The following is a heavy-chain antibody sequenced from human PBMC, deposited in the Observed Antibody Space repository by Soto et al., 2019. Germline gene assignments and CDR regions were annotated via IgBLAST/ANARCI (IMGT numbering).Heavy chain of an antibody. CDR2: MSHSGGT. CDR3: ARVERGTATTVVDAFDI. V-gene: IGHV4-34*01. Sequence: QVQLQQWGAGLLKPSETLSLTCAVYGGFVSSGSYYWSWIRQPPGKGLEWIGEMSHSGGTHFNPSLMCRVTISVDTSKNQFSLMMSSVTAADTALYYCARVERGTATTVVDAFDIWGPGTMVTVSS. CDR1: GGFVSSGSYY. D-gene: IGHD1-1*01. J-gene: IGHJ3*02.